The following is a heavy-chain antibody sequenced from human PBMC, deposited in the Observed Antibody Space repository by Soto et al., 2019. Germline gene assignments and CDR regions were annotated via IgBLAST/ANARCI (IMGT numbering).Heavy chain of an antibody. V-gene: IGHV3-15*01. J-gene: IGHJ6*02. CDR3: SAGRAEYYYYGMDV. CDR2: VKSETDSGTT. CDR1: GFTFSNAW. Sequence: GGSLRLSCAASGFTFSNAWMTWFRHAPGKGLEWVGRVKSETDSGTTDYAAPVKGRFTISKDDSKNTLYLKMNRLRTEDTAVYYCSAGRAEYYYYGMDVWGQGTTVP.